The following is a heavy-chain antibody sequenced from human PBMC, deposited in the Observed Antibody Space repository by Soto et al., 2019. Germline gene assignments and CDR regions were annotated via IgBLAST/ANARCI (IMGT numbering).Heavy chain of an antibody. CDR3: AKELERYYFDY. Sequence: QVQLVESGGGVVQPGRSLRLSCAASGFTFSSYGMHWVRQAPGKGLEWVAVISYDGSNKYYADSVKGRFTISRDNSKNTLYLQMNSLRAEDTAVYYCAKELERYYFDYWGQGTLVTVSS. V-gene: IGHV3-30*18. J-gene: IGHJ4*02. D-gene: IGHD1-1*01. CDR2: ISYDGSNK. CDR1: GFTFSSYG.